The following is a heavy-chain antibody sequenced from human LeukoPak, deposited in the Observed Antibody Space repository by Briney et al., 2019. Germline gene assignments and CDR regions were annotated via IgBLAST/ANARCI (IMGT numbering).Heavy chain of an antibody. Sequence: SETLSLTCAVYGGSFSGYYWSWIRQAPGKGLEWIGEINHSGSSNYNPSLKSRVTISVDTTKNQFSLKLSSVTAADTAVYYCAGLAVEYYSRGDYWGKGTLVTVSS. J-gene: IGHJ4*02. CDR2: INHSGSS. V-gene: IGHV4-34*01. CDR1: GGSFSGYY. D-gene: IGHD4-11*01. CDR3: AGLAVEYYSRGDY.